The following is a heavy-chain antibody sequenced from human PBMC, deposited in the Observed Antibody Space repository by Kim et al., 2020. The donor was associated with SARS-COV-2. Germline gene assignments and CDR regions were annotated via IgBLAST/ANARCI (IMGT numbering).Heavy chain of an antibody. CDR1: GFTFSSYG. Sequence: GGSLRLSCVASGFTFSSYGMHWVRQAPGKGLEWVAVISYAGSNTYYADSVKGRFTISRDNSKNTLYLQMNSLRAEDTAVYYCARGGHRITMVRGVIKGPDYWGQGTLVTVSS. J-gene: IGHJ4*02. CDR2: ISYAGSNT. V-gene: IGHV3-33*05. D-gene: IGHD3-10*01. CDR3: ARGGHRITMVRGVIKGPDY.